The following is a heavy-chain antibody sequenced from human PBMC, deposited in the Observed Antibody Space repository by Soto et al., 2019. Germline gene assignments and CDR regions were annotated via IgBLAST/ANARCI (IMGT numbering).Heavy chain of an antibody. D-gene: IGHD5-12*01. V-gene: IGHV4-30-2*01. CDR2: IYHSGST. J-gene: IGHJ4*02. CDR3: AAGGGLPRYY. CDR1: GGSISSGGYS. Sequence: PSETLSLTCAVSGGSISSGGYSWSWIRQPPGKGLEWIGYIYHSGSTYYNPYLQSRVTISVDRSKNQFSLKLSSVTAADTAVYYCAAGGGLPRYYWGQGTLVTVSS.